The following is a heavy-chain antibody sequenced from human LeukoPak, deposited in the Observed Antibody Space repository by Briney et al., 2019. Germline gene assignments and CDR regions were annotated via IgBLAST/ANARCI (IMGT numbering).Heavy chain of an antibody. Sequence: GGSLRLSCAASGFTFSDSAIHWVRQAPGKGLEWVSFISSSGTIYYADSVKGRFTISRDNAENSLYLQMNSLRDEDTAVYYCARGDSSGYHCYFDSWGQGTLVTVSS. J-gene: IGHJ4*02. CDR2: ISSSGTI. CDR1: GFTFSDSA. CDR3: ARGDSSGYHCYFDS. D-gene: IGHD3-22*01. V-gene: IGHV3-69-1*01.